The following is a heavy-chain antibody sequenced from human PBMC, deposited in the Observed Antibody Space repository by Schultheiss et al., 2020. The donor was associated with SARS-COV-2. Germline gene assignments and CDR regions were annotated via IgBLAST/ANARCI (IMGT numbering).Heavy chain of an antibody. D-gene: IGHD2-15*01. CDR2: ISYDGSNK. Sequence: GGSLRLSCAASGFTFSRYGRNWVCQAPGRGLEWVAVISYDGSNKYYADSLKGRFTISRDNSKNTLYLQMNSLRTEDTAVYYCAKDLVAARVRQESGLDVWGQGTTVTVSS. CDR1: GFTFSRYG. J-gene: IGHJ6*02. CDR3: AKDLVAARVRQESGLDV. V-gene: IGHV3-30*18.